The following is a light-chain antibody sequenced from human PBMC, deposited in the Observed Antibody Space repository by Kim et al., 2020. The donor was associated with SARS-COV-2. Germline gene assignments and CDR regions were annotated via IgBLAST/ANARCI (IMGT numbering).Light chain of an antibody. V-gene: IGKV1-12*01. Sequence: SAFGGDRDTITWRESQGNSSWLAWYQQKPEKAPKLLIYAASSLKSGVPSRFSGSGSGTDFTLTIRSLQPEDFATYYCKQANSFPYSFGQGTKLEI. CDR1: QGNSSW. CDR2: AAS. J-gene: IGKJ2*03. CDR3: KQANSFPYS.